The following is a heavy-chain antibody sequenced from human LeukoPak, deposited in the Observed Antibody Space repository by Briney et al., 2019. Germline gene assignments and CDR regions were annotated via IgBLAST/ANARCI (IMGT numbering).Heavy chain of an antibody. J-gene: IGHJ5*02. CDR2: ISAYNGNT. CDR1: GYTFTSYG. Sequence: GASVKVSCKASGYTFTSYGISWVRQAPGQGLEWMGWISAYNGNTNYAQKFQGRVTITRDTSASTAYMELSSLRSEDTAVYYCARDAEQQQVPAPGASFDPWGQGTLVTVSS. V-gene: IGHV1-18*01. CDR3: ARDAEQQQVPAPGASFDP. D-gene: IGHD6-13*01.